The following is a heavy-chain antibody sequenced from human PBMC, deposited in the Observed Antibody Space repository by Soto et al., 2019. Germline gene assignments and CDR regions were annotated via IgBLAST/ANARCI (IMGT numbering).Heavy chain of an antibody. D-gene: IGHD1-20*01. J-gene: IGHJ6*02. CDR3: AREGVLTGTICHGMDL. V-gene: IGHV4-31*03. Sequence: SETLSLTCTVSGGSISSGGYYWSWIRQHPGKGLEWIGYIYYSGSTYYNPSLKSRVTISVDTSKNQFSLKLSSVTAADTAVYYCAREGVLTGTICHGMDLWGQGSSVTVSS. CDR1: GGSISSGGYY. CDR2: IYYSGST.